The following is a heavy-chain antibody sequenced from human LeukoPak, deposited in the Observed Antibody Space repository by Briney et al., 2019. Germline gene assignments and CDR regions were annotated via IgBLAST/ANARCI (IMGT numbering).Heavy chain of an antibody. CDR3: ARAAFRRGVVIRADWFDP. V-gene: IGHV4-59*01. Sequence: SETLSLTCTVSGGSISSYYWSWIRQPPGKGLERIGYIYYSGSTNYNPSLKSRVTISVDTSKNQFSLKLSSVTAADTAVYYCARAAFRRGVVIRADWFDPWGQGTLVTVSS. CDR1: GGSISSYY. CDR2: IYYSGST. J-gene: IGHJ5*02. D-gene: IGHD3-22*01.